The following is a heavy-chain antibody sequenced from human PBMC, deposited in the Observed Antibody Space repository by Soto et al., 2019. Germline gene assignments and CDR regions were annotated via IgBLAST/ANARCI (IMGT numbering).Heavy chain of an antibody. J-gene: IGHJ6*02. CDR3: ARVWSGIYYYYGMDV. CDR2: ISYDGSNK. V-gene: IGHV3-30-3*01. D-gene: IGHD6-13*01. CDR1: GFTFSSYA. Sequence: PGGSLRLSCAASGFTFSSYAMHWFRQAPGKGLEWVAVISYDGSNKYYADSVKGRFTISRDNSKNTLYLQMNSLRAEDTAVYYCARVWSGIYYYYGMDVWGQGTTVTVSS.